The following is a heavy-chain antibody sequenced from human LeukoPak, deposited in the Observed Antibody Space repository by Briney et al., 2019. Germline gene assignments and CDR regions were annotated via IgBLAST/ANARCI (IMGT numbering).Heavy chain of an antibody. D-gene: IGHD1-14*01. Sequence: GGSLRLSCAGSGFTFSSYWVHWVRQAPGRGLVWVSRINPDGSTTNYADSVKGRFTISRDNAKNTLYLQMNSLRAEDTAVYYCAKDSWHGEPDDAFDIWGQGTMVTVSS. CDR3: AKDSWHGEPDDAFDI. J-gene: IGHJ3*02. CDR2: INPDGSTT. V-gene: IGHV3-74*01. CDR1: GFTFSSYW.